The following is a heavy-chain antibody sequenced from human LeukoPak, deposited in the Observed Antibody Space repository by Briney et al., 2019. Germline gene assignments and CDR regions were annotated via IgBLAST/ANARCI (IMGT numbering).Heavy chain of an antibody. Sequence: GGSLRLSXAASGFTYSSYWMRWVRQAPGKGVVWVGHINSDGSSTTYADSVKGRFTISRDNAKNTLYLQMNSLRAEDTAVYYCARGLTIFGAVNDAFDIWGQGTMVTVSS. CDR1: GFTYSSYW. J-gene: IGHJ3*02. D-gene: IGHD3-3*01. CDR3: ARGLTIFGAVNDAFDI. CDR2: INSDGSST. V-gene: IGHV3-74*01.